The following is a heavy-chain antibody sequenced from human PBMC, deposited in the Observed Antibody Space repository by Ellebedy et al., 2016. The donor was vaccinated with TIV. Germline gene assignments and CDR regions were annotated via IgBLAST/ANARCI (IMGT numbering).Heavy chain of an antibody. J-gene: IGHJ6*03. V-gene: IGHV3-49*03. CDR2: ITSKPYGGTT. Sequence: GESLKISCTTSGFTFGDYGMSWFRQAPGKGLEWVGLITSKPYGGTTKYAASVKGRFTISRDDSKSIAYLQMSSLKIEDIAVYYCGRQFPKSAYYYYMDVWGKGTTVTVSS. D-gene: IGHD2-21*01. CDR3: GRQFPKSAYYYYMDV. CDR1: GFTFGDYG.